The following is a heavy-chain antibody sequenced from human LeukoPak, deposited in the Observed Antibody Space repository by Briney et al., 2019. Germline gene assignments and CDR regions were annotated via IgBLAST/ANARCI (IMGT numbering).Heavy chain of an antibody. CDR2: ISYDGSNK. V-gene: IGHV3-30*18. CDR3: AKDRESMVRDGAFDI. CDR1: GFTFSNYG. J-gene: IGHJ3*02. Sequence: PGGSLRLSCAASGFTFSNYGIHWVRQAPGKGLEWVAVISYDGSNKYYADSVKGRFTISRDNSKNTLYLQMNSLRAEDTAVYYCAKDRESMVRDGAFDIWGQGTMVSVSP. D-gene: IGHD3-10*02.